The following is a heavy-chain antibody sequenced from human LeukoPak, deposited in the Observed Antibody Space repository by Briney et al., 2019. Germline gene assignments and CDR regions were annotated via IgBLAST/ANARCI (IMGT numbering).Heavy chain of an antibody. J-gene: IGHJ4*02. D-gene: IGHD5-18*01. Sequence: PSETLSLTCAVYGGSFSGYYWSWIRQPPGKGLEWIGEINHSGSTNYNPSLKSRVTISVDTSKNQFSLKLSSVTAADTAVYYCAVYSYGYRLAYWGQGTLVTVSS. CDR2: INHSGST. CDR1: GGSFSGYY. CDR3: AVYSYGYRLAY. V-gene: IGHV4-34*01.